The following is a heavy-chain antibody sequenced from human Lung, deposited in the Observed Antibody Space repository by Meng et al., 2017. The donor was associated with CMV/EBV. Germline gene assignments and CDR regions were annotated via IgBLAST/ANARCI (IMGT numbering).Heavy chain of an antibody. J-gene: IGHJ4*02. CDR1: GYTFTSYD. D-gene: IGHD2-15*01. CDR2: MNPNSGNT. CDR3: ARIGGGNREDFDY. V-gene: IGHV1-8*03. Sequence: ASXXVSXKASGYTFTSYDINWVRQATGQGLEWMGWMNPNSGNTGYAQKFQGRVTITRNTSISTAYMELSSLRSEDTAVYYCARIGGGNREDFDYWGQGRLVTVSS.